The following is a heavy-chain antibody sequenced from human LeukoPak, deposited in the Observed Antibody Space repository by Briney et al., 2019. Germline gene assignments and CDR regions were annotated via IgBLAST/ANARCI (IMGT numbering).Heavy chain of an antibody. J-gene: IGHJ4*02. D-gene: IGHD6-6*01. V-gene: IGHV4-39*07. CDR3: ARASMYSSSSGVVY. Sequence: SETLSLTCTVSGGSILSSSYYWGWIRQPPGKGLEWIGSIYYSGTTYYNPPLKSRVTISVDTSKNQFSLKLTSVTAADTAVYYCARASMYSSSSGVVYWGQGALVTVSS. CDR2: IYYSGTT. CDR1: GGSILSSSYY.